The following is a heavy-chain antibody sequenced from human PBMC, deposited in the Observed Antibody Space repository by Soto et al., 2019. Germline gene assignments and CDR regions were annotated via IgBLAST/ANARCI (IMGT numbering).Heavy chain of an antibody. V-gene: IGHV1-24*01. D-gene: IGHD1-20*01. CDR3: ATGRRVITGPRLGMDV. CDR2: FDHEDGET. CDR1: GYTLTELS. J-gene: IGHJ6*02. Sequence: SVKVSCKVSGYTLTELSMHWVRQAPGKGLEWMGGFDHEDGETIYAQKFQGRVTMTEDTSTDTAYIELSSLRSEDTAGYYCATGRRVITGPRLGMDVWGQGTTVTVSS.